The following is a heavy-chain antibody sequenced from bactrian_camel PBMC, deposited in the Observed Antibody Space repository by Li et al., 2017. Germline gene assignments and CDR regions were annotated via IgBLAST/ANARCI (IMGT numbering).Heavy chain of an antibody. J-gene: IGHJ4*01. Sequence: HVQLVESGGGSVQAGGSLRLSCAASGSPYGIAWFRQAPGKEREGVALEYTRNSNSFYADSVKGRFTISLDRAKNTVYLQMNSLKPEDTDVYYCAASEYHRRPATPDRLDGCSGEYNYRGQGTQVTVS. D-gene: IGHD3*01. CDR1: GSPYG. CDR2: EYTRNSNS. V-gene: IGHV3S63*01. CDR3: AASEYHRRPATPDRLDGCSGEYNY.